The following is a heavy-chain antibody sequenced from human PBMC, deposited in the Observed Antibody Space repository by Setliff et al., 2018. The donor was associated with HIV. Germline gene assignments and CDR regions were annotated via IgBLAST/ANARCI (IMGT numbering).Heavy chain of an antibody. J-gene: IGHJ6*03. CDR2: ISKSGSQT. Sequence: LRLSCAASGFTSSSYTMNWVRLAPGKGLEWVASISKSGSQTYYGDSVKGRFTVSRDNAKNLLYLQMNKMRVADSAVYSCARDGSDFDPYFYYYMDVWGKGTTVTVSS. CDR1: GFTSSSYT. CDR3: ARDGSDFDPYFYYYMDV. D-gene: IGHD2-21*02. V-gene: IGHV3-21*06.